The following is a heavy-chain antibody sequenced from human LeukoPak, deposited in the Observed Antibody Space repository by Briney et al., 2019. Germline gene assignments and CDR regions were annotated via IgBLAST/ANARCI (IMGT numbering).Heavy chain of an antibody. V-gene: IGHV1-69*04. D-gene: IGHD2-2*01. CDR2: IIPILGIA. CDR1: GGTFSSYA. J-gene: IGHJ4*02. Sequence: SVKVSCKASGGTFSSYAISWVRQAPGQGLEWMGRIIPILGIANYAQKFQGRVTITADKSTSTAYMELSSLRSDDTAVYYCARECPSSTSCYPQDYWGQGTLVTVSS. CDR3: ARECPSSTSCYPQDY.